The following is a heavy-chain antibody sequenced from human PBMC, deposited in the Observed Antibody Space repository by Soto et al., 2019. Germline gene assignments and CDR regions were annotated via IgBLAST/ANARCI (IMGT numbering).Heavy chain of an antibody. CDR1: GFTFSSYA. V-gene: IGHV3-23*01. J-gene: IGHJ6*02. Sequence: EVQLLESGGGLVRPGGSLRLSCAASGFTFSSYAMTWVRQAPGKGLEWVSGVSGTGGSAYYADSVKGRFTISRDKSTNSLYLQLNSLRAEDTAVYYCARGLGSGWYGYGMDVSGQGTTVTASS. D-gene: IGHD6-19*01. CDR2: VSGTGGSA. CDR3: ARGLGSGWYGYGMDV.